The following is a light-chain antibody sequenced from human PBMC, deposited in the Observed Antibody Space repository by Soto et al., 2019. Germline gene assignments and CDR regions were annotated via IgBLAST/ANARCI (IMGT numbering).Light chain of an antibody. CDR2: EVS. J-gene: IGLJ1*01. Sequence: QPGVGSGCRSQWMTISCTGTSSDVGAYDYVSWYQQHPDKAPKLMIYEVSNRPSGVSNRFSGSKSVNTATLTISGLQAEDEADYYCSSYTSSSTRVFGTGTKVTVL. CDR1: SSDVGAYDY. CDR3: SSYTSSSTRV. V-gene: IGLV2-14*03.